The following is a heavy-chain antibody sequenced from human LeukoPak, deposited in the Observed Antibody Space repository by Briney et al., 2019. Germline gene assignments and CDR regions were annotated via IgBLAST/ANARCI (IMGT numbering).Heavy chain of an antibody. V-gene: IGHV1-46*01. CDR3: TREDSVAASYDH. Sequence: ASVKVSCKASGYTFTSYFMHWVRQAPGQGLEWMGVINPNGGSANYAQRFQGRVTMTRDTSTSTLYMELSSLRSEDTAMYFCTREDSVAASYDHWGQGTLDTVSS. J-gene: IGHJ4*02. CDR2: INPNGGSA. D-gene: IGHD6-19*01. CDR1: GYTFTSYF.